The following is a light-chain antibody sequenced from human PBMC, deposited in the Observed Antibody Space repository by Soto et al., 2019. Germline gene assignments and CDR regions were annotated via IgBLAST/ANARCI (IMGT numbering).Light chain of an antibody. Sequence: EIGLTQSPGTLSLSPGERATLSCRASQSVSSNYLPWYQQKPGQAPRLLIYGASNRATGIPARFSGSGSGTDFTLTISSLEPEDFAVYYCQQRSNWPNTFGQGTRLEIK. J-gene: IGKJ5*01. CDR1: QSVSSNY. V-gene: IGKV3-11*01. CDR2: GAS. CDR3: QQRSNWPNT.